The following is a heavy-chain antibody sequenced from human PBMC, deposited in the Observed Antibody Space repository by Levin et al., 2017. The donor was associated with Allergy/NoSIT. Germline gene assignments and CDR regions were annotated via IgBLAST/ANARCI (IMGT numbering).Heavy chain of an antibody. CDR3: AKNPRGGYYDSSGYSLYFDY. J-gene: IGHJ4*02. CDR2: ISGSGGST. CDR1: GFTFSSYA. V-gene: IGHV3-23*01. D-gene: IGHD3-22*01. Sequence: PGGSLRLSCAASGFTFSSYAMSWVRQAPGKGLEWVSAISGSGGSTYYADSVKGRFTISRDNSKNTLYLQINSLRAEDTAVYYCAKNPRGGYYDSSGYSLYFDYWGQGTLVTVSS.